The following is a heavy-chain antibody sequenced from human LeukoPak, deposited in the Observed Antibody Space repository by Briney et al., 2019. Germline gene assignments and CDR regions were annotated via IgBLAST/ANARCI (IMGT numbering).Heavy chain of an antibody. J-gene: IGHJ6*03. CDR3: ARRDIVVVTASMDV. CDR2: ISSSSSTI. CDR1: GFTFSSYS. Sequence: GGSLRLSCAASGFTFSSYSMNWVRQAPGKGLEWVSYISSSSSTIYYADSVKGRFTISRDNAKNSLYLQMNSLRAEDTAVYYCARRDIVVVTASMDVWGKGTTVTASS. D-gene: IGHD2-21*02. V-gene: IGHV3-48*04.